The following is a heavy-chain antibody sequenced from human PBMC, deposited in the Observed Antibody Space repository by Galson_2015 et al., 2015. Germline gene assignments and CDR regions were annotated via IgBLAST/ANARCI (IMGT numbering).Heavy chain of an antibody. Sequence: DGSNKYYADSVKGRFTISRDNSKNTLYLQMNSLRAEDTAVYYCARDRGMATIRADAFDIWGQGTMVTVSS. CDR3: ARDRGMATIRADAFDI. V-gene: IGHV3-30-3*01. CDR2: DGSNK. J-gene: IGHJ3*02. D-gene: IGHD5-24*01.